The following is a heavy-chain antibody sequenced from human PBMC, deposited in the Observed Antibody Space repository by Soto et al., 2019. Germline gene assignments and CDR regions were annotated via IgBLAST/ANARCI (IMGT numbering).Heavy chain of an antibody. V-gene: IGHV3-23*01. D-gene: IGHD6-19*01. J-gene: IGHJ4*02. CDR2: ISGSGGST. CDR3: AKDPHHPASYSSGWSDY. Sequence: GGSLRLSCAASGFTFSSYAMSWVRQAPGKGLEWVSAISGSGGSTYYADSVKGRFTISRDNSKNTLYLQMNSLRAEDTAVYYCAKDPHHPASYSSGWSDYWGKGTLVTVSS. CDR1: GFTFSSYA.